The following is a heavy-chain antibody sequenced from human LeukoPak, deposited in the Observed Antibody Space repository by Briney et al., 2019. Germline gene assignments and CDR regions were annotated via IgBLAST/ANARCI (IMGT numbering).Heavy chain of an antibody. V-gene: IGHV1-3*01. CDR2: INAGNGDA. Sequence: ASVKVSCKASGYTFTTYAIHWVRQAPGRSLEWMGRINAGNGDAKYSQNFHDRITITRDTSASTVYMELTSLRSEDTAVYYCATDRNSGKYYDYWGQGTLVTVSS. J-gene: IGHJ4*02. CDR3: ATDRNSGKYYDY. CDR1: GYTFTTYA. D-gene: IGHD1-26*01.